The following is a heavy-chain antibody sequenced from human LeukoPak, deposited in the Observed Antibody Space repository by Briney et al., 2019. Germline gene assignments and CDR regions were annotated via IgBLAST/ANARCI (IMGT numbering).Heavy chain of an antibody. CDR1: GFTFSSYG. CDR3: AKDSSPLGELLYPDYFDY. CDR2: ISYDGSNK. D-gene: IGHD3-10*01. V-gene: IGHV3-30*18. Sequence: GGSLRLSCAASGFTFSSYGMHWVRQAPGKGLEWVAVISYDGSNKYYADYVKGRFTISRDNSKNTLYPQMNSLRAEDTAVYYCAKDSSPLGELLYPDYFDYWGQGTLVTVSS. J-gene: IGHJ4*02.